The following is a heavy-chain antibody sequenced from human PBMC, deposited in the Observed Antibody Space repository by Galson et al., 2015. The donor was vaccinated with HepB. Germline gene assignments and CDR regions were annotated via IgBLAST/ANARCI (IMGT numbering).Heavy chain of an antibody. CDR3: ARDSGYFRFDY. V-gene: IGHV3-21*01. J-gene: IGHJ4*02. CDR2: ISSSSSYI. D-gene: IGHD3-22*01. CDR1: GFTFSSYS. Sequence: SLRLSCAASGFTFSSYSMNWVRQAPGKGLEWIPSISSSSSYIYYADSVKGRFTISRDNAKNSLYLQMNSLRAEDTAVYYCARDSGYFRFDYWGQGTLVTVSS.